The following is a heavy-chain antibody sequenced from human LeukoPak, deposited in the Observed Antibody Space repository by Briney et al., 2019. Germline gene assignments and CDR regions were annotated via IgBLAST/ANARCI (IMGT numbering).Heavy chain of an antibody. D-gene: IGHD3-22*01. J-gene: IGHJ4*02. CDR3: ARAAYDSNGYTANHDY. V-gene: IGHV3-53*01. Sequence: GGSLRLSCAVSGFTVSSDYMSWVRQAPGKGLEWVPVIYSDGSTYHADSVKGRFTISRDNSKNTLYLQMNNLRAEDTAVYYCARAAYDSNGYTANHDYWGQGTLVTVSS. CDR1: GFTVSSDY. CDR2: IYSDGST.